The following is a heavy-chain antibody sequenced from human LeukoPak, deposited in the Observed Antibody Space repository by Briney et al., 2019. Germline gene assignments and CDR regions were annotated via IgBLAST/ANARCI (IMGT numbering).Heavy chain of an antibody. Sequence: GGSXXGYYXSWIRQPPGKGLEWIGEINHSGSTNYNPSLKSRVTISVDTSKNQFSLKLSSVTAADTAVYYCARQPSIAAAGTMVDYWGQGTLVTVSS. J-gene: IGHJ4*02. D-gene: IGHD6-13*01. V-gene: IGHV4-34*01. CDR3: ARQPSIAAAGTMVDY. CDR2: INHSGST. CDR1: GGSXXGYY.